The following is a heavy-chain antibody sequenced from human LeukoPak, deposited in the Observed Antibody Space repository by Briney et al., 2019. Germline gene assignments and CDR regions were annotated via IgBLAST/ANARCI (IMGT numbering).Heavy chain of an antibody. V-gene: IGHV4-38-2*02. CDR1: GYSISSGYY. J-gene: IGHJ5*02. CDR3: ARQFGPAAGRRGWFDP. D-gene: IGHD6-13*01. Sequence: NPSETLSLTCTVSGYSISSGYYWGWVRQPPGKGLEWIGNIYHSGSDFYNPSLKSRVTISVDTSKNQFSLDLSSVTAADTAVYYCARQFGPAAGRRGWFDPWGQGTLVTVSS. CDR2: IYHSGSD.